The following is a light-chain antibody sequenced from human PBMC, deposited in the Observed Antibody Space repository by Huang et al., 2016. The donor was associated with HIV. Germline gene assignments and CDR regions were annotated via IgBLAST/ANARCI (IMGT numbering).Light chain of an antibody. J-gene: IGKJ2*01. CDR2: AAS. CDR3: QQGYMTPYT. Sequence: IEMTQSPSSLSASVGDRVSITCQASQFIGSYLSWYHQKPGKAPKLLIYAASTLGSGAPSRFRGSGAGTDFTLTISGLQPEDFGSYYCQQGYMTPYTFGQGTKLDI. CDR1: QFIGSY. V-gene: IGKV1-39*01.